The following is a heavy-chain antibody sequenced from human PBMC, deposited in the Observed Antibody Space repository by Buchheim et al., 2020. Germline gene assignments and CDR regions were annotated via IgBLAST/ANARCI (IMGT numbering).Heavy chain of an antibody. CDR1: GFTFSDYY. D-gene: IGHD1-14*01. CDR3: AKVRGLCRDLSPAHRCYYYGMDV. V-gene: IGHV3-11*01. Sequence: QVQLVESGGGLVKPGGSLRLSCAASGFTFSDYYMSWIRQAPGKGLEWVSYISSSGSTIYYADSVKGRFTISRDNAKNSLYLQMNSLRAEDTAVYYCAKVRGLCRDLSPAHRCYYYGMDVWGQGTT. CDR2: ISSSGSTI. J-gene: IGHJ6*02.